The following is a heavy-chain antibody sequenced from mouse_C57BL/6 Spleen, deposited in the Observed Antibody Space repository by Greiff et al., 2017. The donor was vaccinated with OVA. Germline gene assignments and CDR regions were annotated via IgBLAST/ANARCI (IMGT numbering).Heavy chain of an antibody. J-gene: IGHJ4*01. CDR1: GYAFSSSW. CDR3: ARSHYYGSSPYAMDY. Sequence: QVQLQQPGPELVKPGASVKISCKASGYAFSSSWMNWVKQRPGKGLEWIGRIYPGDGDTNYNGKFKGKATLTADKSSSTAYMQLSSLTSEDSAVYFCARSHYYGSSPYAMDYWGQGTSVTVSS. V-gene: IGHV1-82*01. D-gene: IGHD1-1*01. CDR2: IYPGDGDT.